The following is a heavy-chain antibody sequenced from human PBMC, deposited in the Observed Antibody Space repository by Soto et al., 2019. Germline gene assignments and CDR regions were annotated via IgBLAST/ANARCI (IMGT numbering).Heavy chain of an antibody. D-gene: IGHD3-3*02. CDR1: GGTFRTSA. J-gene: IGHJ6*01. Sequence: QVQLVQSGAEVKKPGSSVKVSCKTSGGTFRTSAISWVRQAPGQGLERMGGIMPVFPTPDYAQKFQGRVTITADESTGTAYMERSSLRSEDTAVYYCARDKDRQQLGGNYDYSMDVWGQGTTVTVSS. V-gene: IGHV1-69*12. CDR2: IMPVFPTP. CDR3: ARDKDRQQLGGNYDYSMDV.